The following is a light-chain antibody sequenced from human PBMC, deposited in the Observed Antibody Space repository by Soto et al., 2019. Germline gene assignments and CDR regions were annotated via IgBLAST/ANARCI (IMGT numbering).Light chain of an antibody. CDR3: QQYNTFWT. CDR1: QSISSW. CDR2: DVS. Sequence: DIQMTQSPSSLSPSVGDRVTITCRASQSISSWLAWYQQKPGKAPKLLIYDVSTLGSGVPSRFSGSGSGTDFTLTISSLQADDFATYYCQQYNTFWTFGQGTKVDI. J-gene: IGKJ1*01. V-gene: IGKV1-5*01.